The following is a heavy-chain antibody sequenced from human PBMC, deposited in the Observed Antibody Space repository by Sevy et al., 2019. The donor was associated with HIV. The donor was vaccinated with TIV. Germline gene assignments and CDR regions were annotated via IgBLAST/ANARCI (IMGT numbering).Heavy chain of an antibody. J-gene: IGHJ3*02. V-gene: IGHV3-23*01. CDR2: ISGSGFST. D-gene: IGHD6-25*01. CDR1: GFTFSSYD. Sequence: GGSLRLSCAASGFTFSSYDMSWVRQAPGKGLEWVSVISGSGFSTYYTDSVKGRFTISRDKSKNTLYLQLNSLRAEDMAVYYWAKTMGGFDAFDIWGQGTMVTVSS. CDR3: AKTMGGFDAFDI.